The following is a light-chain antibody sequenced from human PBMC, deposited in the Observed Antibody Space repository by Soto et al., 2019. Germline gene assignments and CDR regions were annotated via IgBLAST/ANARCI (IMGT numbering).Light chain of an antibody. V-gene: IGKV3-11*01. J-gene: IGKJ2*01. CDR3: QQRSNWPT. CDR2: DAS. CDR1: QSVSSY. Sequence: ESVLTQSPATLSLSPGERDTLSCRASQSVSSYLAWYQQKPGQAPRLLIYDASNRATGIPTRFSGSGSGTDFTLTISSLEPEDFAVYYCQQRSNWPTFGQGTKLEIK.